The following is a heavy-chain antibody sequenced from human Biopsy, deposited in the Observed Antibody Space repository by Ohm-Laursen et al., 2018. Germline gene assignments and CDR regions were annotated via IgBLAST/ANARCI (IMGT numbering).Heavy chain of an antibody. J-gene: IGHJ4*02. D-gene: IGHD3-10*01. CDR3: VRNMLRLHGGFGED. CDR1: GFTLSTDW. CDR2: IKYDGSEH. V-gene: IGHV3-7*01. Sequence: SLRLSCTASGFTLSTDWMSWVRQAPGKGLEWVANIKYDGSEHYYADSVKGRFTISRDNAGNSLFLQMNSLRGEDTAVYYCVRNMLRLHGGFGEDWGQGTTVTVSS.